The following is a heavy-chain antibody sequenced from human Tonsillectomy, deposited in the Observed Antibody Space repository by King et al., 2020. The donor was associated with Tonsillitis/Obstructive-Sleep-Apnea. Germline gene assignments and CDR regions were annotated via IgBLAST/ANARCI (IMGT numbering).Heavy chain of an antibody. CDR3: ASQPVLRGWYFDY. J-gene: IGHJ4*02. D-gene: IGHD3-3*01. Sequence: QLVQSGGGVVQPGRSLRLSCAASGFTFSSYGMHWVRQAPGKWLEWVAVIWYDGSNKYYADSVKGRFTISRDNSKNTLYLQMNSLRAEDTAVYYCASQPVLRGWYFDYWGQGTLVTVSS. CDR1: GFTFSSYG. CDR2: IWYDGSNK. V-gene: IGHV3-33*01.